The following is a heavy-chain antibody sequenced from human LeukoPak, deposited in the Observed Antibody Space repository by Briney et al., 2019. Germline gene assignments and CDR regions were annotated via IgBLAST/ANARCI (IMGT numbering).Heavy chain of an antibody. CDR3: ARGGSGGWYAYFDY. V-gene: IGHV3-48*01. D-gene: IGHD6-19*01. Sequence: GGSLRLSCAASGFIFRSYSMNWVRQAPGKGLEWVAFISTSSDTISYSDSVKGRFTISRDNAKNSLYLHMSSLRAEDTAVYYCARGGSGGWYAYFDYWGQGTLVTVSS. CDR1: GFIFRSYS. J-gene: IGHJ4*02. CDR2: ISTSSDTI.